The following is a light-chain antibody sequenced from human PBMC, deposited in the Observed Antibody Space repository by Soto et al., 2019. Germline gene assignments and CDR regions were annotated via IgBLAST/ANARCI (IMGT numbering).Light chain of an antibody. V-gene: IGLV2-14*01. Sequence: QSALTQPASVSGSPGQSITISCTGTSSDVGGYNYVSWYQHHPGKAPKLMIYEVSNRPSGVSYRFSGSKSGNTASLTISGLQAEDEADYYCNSYKITTALVSGTGTKVTVL. J-gene: IGLJ1*01. CDR3: NSYKITTALV. CDR1: SSDVGGYNY. CDR2: EVS.